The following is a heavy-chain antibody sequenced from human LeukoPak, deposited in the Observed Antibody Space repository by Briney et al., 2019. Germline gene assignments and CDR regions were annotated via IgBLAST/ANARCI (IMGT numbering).Heavy chain of an antibody. CDR2: MRPQKSDT. CDR1: GYSFTTYD. J-gene: IGHJ4*02. Sequence: GASVKVSCKASGYSFTTYDINWVRQAPGQGLEWMGWMRPQKSDTGYARKFQDRVTLTWNISTDTAYMELNSLTAEDTAVYFCAGGPPEDTSSGYWGQGTLVTVSS. CDR3: AGGPPEDTSSGY. D-gene: IGHD3-22*01. V-gene: IGHV1-8*01.